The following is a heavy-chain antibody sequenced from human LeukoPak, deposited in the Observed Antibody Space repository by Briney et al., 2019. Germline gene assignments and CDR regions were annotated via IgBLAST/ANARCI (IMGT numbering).Heavy chain of an antibody. CDR3: AKINSRDGYDYDSFDY. D-gene: IGHD5-24*01. V-gene: IGHV3-23*01. J-gene: IGHJ4*02. Sequence: PGGSLRLPCAASGFTFSSYAMSWVRQAPGKGLEWVSAISGSGGSTYYADSVKGRFTISRDNSKNTLYLQMNSLRAEDTAVYYCAKINSRDGYDYDSFDYWGQGTLVTVSS. CDR1: GFTFSSYA. CDR2: ISGSGGST.